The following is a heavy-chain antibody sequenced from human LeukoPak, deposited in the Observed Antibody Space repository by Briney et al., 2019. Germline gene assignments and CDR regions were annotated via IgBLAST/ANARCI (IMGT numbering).Heavy chain of an antibody. Sequence: ASVKVSCKAFGYTFTGYYMHWVRQAPGQGLEWMGWINPNSGGTNYAQKFQGRVTMTRDTSISTAYMELSRLRSDDTAVYYCARHGFLEWLLLDYWGQGTLVTVSS. J-gene: IGHJ4*02. CDR3: ARHGFLEWLLLDY. CDR2: INPNSGGT. V-gene: IGHV1-2*02. CDR1: GYTFTGYY. D-gene: IGHD3-3*01.